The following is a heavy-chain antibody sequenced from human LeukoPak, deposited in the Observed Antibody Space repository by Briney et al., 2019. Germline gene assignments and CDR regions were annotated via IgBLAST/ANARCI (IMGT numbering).Heavy chain of an antibody. CDR3: ARYGPSWYFDL. J-gene: IGHJ2*01. D-gene: IGHD3-10*01. Sequence: SETLSLTCTVSGGSISSCYWSWIRQPPGKGLEWIGYIYYSGSTNYNPSLKSRVTMSVDTSRNQFSLRLSSVTAADTAVYYCARYGPSWYFDLWGRGTLVTVSS. CDR1: GGSISSCY. CDR2: IYYSGST. V-gene: IGHV4-59*01.